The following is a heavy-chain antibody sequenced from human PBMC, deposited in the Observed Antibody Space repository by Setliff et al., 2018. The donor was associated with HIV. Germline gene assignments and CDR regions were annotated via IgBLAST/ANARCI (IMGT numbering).Heavy chain of an antibody. D-gene: IGHD1-26*01. CDR2: IYTTGST. Sequence: LSLTCTVSGGSIGSGSHYWSWIRQPAGKGLEWIGHIYTTGSTNYNPSLKSRVTISADTPNNQFSLRLTSMTAADTAVYYCAKTSVGATGLYAFDIWGQGTMVTVSS. CDR3: AKTSVGATGLYAFDI. J-gene: IGHJ3*02. V-gene: IGHV4-61*09. CDR1: GGSIGSGSHY.